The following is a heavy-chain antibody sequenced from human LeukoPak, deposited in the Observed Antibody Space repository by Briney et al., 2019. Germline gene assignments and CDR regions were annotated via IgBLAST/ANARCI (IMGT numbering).Heavy chain of an antibody. D-gene: IGHD5-18*01. CDR3: ARDQVYSYGLGIDY. Sequence: ASVKVSCKASGGTFSIYAISWVRQAPGQGLEWMGWISAYNGNTNYAQKLQGRVTMTTDTSTSTAYMELRSLRSDDTAVYYCARDQVYSYGLGIDYWGQGTLVTVSS. CDR1: GGTFSIYA. CDR2: ISAYNGNT. V-gene: IGHV1-18*01. J-gene: IGHJ4*02.